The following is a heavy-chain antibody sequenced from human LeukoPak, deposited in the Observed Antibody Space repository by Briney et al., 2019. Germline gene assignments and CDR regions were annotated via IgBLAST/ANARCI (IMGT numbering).Heavy chain of an antibody. CDR3: ARVWASDTAMVQEDWFDP. Sequence: SETLSLTCTVSGGSISSGGYSWSWIRQHPGKGLEWIGYIYYSGSTYYNPSLKSRVTISVDTSKNQFSLELSSVTAADTAVYYCARVWASDTAMVQEDWFDPWGQGTLVTVSS. CDR1: GGSISSGGYS. V-gene: IGHV4-31*03. J-gene: IGHJ5*02. CDR2: IYYSGST. D-gene: IGHD5-18*01.